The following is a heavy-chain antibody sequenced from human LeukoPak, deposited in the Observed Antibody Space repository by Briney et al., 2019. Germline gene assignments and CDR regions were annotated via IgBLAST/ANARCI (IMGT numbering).Heavy chain of an antibody. Sequence: GGSLRLSCAASGFTFSSYAMSWVRQAPGKGLEWVSAISGSGGSTYYADSVKGRFTISRDNSKNTLYLQMNSLRAEDAAVYYCAKLHYESGSYRHFDYWGQGTLVTVSS. CDR2: ISGSGGST. CDR3: AKLHYESGSYRHFDY. D-gene: IGHD1-26*01. J-gene: IGHJ4*02. V-gene: IGHV3-23*01. CDR1: GFTFSSYA.